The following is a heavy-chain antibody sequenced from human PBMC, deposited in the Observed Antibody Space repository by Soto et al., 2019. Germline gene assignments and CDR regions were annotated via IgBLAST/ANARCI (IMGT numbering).Heavy chain of an antibody. D-gene: IGHD3-22*01. CDR1: GGSISSGDYY. Sequence: QVQLQESGPGLVKPSQTLSLTCTVSGGSISSGDYYWSWIRQPPGKGLEWIGYIYYSGSTYYNPSRESRVTISVDTYKNLFSLKLSSVTAADTAVYYCASEGPGYYDSRETAFDIWGQGTMVTVSS. CDR3: ASEGPGYYDSRETAFDI. J-gene: IGHJ3*02. CDR2: IYYSGST. V-gene: IGHV4-30-4*01.